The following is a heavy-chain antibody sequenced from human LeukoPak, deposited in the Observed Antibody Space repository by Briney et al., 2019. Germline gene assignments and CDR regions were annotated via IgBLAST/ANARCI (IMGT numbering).Heavy chain of an antibody. J-gene: IGHJ5*02. CDR3: ARSPSAAGRWFDP. CDR2: IYPGDSDT. Sequence: GESLKISCKGSGYSFTSYWIGWVRQMPGKGLEWMGIIYPGDSDTRYSPSFQGQVTISADKSISTAYLQWSSLMASDTAMYYCARSPSAAGRWFDPWGQGTLVTVSS. D-gene: IGHD1-26*01. V-gene: IGHV5-51*01. CDR1: GYSFTSYW.